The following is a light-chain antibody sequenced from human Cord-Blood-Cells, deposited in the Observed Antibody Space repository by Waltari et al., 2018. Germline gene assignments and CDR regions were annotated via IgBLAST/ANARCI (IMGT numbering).Light chain of an antibody. CDR3: LLSDSGAGV. Sequence: QAVVTQEPSLTVSPGGTVTLTCGSSTGAVTSGHYPYWFQQKPGQAPRPRIYDTSNKHSCTPARFSGALLGGKAALTLAGAQPEDEAEYYCLLSDSGAGVFGGGTKLTVL. V-gene: IGLV7-46*01. CDR1: TGAVTSGHY. J-gene: IGLJ3*02. CDR2: DTS.